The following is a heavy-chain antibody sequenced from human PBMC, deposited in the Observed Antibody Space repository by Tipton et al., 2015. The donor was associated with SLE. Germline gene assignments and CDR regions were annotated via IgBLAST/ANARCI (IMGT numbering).Heavy chain of an antibody. D-gene: IGHD6-6*01. CDR2: IKQDGSEE. J-gene: IGHJ4*02. CDR1: GFTFSSYW. Sequence: SLRLSCAASGFTFSSYWMSWVRQAPGKGLEWVANIKQDGSEEYYVDSVKGRFTISRDNAKNSVYLQMNSLRDEDTAVYYCAREYSSYVPFDFDYWGQGALVTASS. CDR3: AREYSSYVPFDFDY. V-gene: IGHV3-7*01.